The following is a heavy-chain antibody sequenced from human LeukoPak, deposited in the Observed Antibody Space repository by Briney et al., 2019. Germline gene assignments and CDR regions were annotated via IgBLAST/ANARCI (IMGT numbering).Heavy chain of an antibody. J-gene: IGHJ4*02. V-gene: IGHV5-51*01. D-gene: IGHD5-18*01. CDR2: IYPDDSDT. Sequence: NLGESLKISCKGSGCSFISYWIGWVRQMPGKGLEWMGIIYPDDSDTRYSPSFQGQVTISADKSISTAYLQWSSLKASDTAMYYCARGGIDSAMLTTERFDYWGQGTLVTVSS. CDR1: GCSFISYW. CDR3: ARGGIDSAMLTTERFDY.